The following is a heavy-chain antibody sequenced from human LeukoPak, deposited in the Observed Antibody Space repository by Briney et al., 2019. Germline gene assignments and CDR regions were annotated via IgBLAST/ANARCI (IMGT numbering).Heavy chain of an antibody. CDR1: GFTFSTYS. CDR2: IDTGTSTI. J-gene: IGHJ4*02. V-gene: IGHV3-48*01. D-gene: IGHD1-26*01. Sequence: GGSLRLSCAASGFTFSTYSMNWVRQAPGKGLEWVSYIDTGTSTIYYADSVKGRFTISKDNAKNSLYLQMNSLRAEDTAVYYCARDPSGSPNYWGQGTLVTVSS. CDR3: ARDPSGSPNY.